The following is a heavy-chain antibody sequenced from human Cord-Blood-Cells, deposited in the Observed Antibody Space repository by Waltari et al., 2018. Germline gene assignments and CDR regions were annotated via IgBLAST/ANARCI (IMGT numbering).Heavy chain of an antibody. D-gene: IGHD3-9*01. CDR3: ATGDLIVILTGYAFDI. CDR2: FDPEDGET. CDR1: GYTLTELS. V-gene: IGHV1-24*01. J-gene: IGHJ3*02. Sequence: QVQLVQSGAEVKKPGASVKVSCKVSGYTLTELSMHWVRQAPGKGLEWMGGFDPEDGETIYAQKFQGRVTMTEDTSTDTAYMELSSLRSEDTAVYYCATGDLIVILTGYAFDIWGQGTMVTVSS.